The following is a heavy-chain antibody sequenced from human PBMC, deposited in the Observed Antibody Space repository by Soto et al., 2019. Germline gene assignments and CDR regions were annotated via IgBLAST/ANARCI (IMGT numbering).Heavy chain of an antibody. Sequence: QVQLVESGGGVVQPGRSLRLSCAASGFTFSDYALHWVRQAPGKGLEWVAVVSDDTTNEYYADSVKGRFTISRDNSKNTLYLQMNSLTTEDTAVYYCARGVGPYHHFWGAFHFDYWGQGTLVTVSS. V-gene: IGHV3-30-3*01. CDR2: VSDDTTNE. J-gene: IGHJ4*02. CDR3: ARGVGPYHHFWGAFHFDY. CDR1: GFTFSDYA. D-gene: IGHD3-3*01.